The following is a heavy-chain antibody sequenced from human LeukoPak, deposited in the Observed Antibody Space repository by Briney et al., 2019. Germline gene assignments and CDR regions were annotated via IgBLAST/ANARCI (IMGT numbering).Heavy chain of an antibody. CDR2: IYYSGST. CDR1: GGSISSGGYY. CDR3: ARESSSPYYYYGMDV. V-gene: IGHV4-31*03. J-gene: IGHJ6*02. Sequence: SQTLSLTCTVSGGSISSGGYYWSWIRQHPGKGLEWIGYIYYSGSTYYNPSLKSRVTISVDTSKNQFSLKLSSVTAADAAVYYCARESSSPYYYYGMDVWGQGTTVTVSS. D-gene: IGHD6-6*01.